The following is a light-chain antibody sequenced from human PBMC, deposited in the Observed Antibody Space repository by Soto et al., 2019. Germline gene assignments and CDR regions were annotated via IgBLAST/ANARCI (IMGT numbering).Light chain of an antibody. CDR1: QSVSSTY. V-gene: IGKV3-15*01. Sequence: EVVLTQSPGTLSLSPGERATLSCRASQSVSSTYLAWYQQKPGQAPRLLIYGASTRATGIPARFSGSGSGTEFTLTISSLQSEDFEVYYCQQYNNWPQTFGQGTKVDIK. CDR3: QQYNNWPQT. CDR2: GAS. J-gene: IGKJ1*01.